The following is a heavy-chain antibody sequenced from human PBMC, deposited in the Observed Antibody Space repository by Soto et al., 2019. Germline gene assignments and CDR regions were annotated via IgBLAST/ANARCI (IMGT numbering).Heavy chain of an antibody. CDR3: AKPHVHQQFRDSFEP. Sequence: GGSLRLSCAASGFTFSSYAMSWVRQAPGKGLEWVSAISVSGGSTYYADSVKGRFTISRDNYKNTLYLQMNSLRAEDTAVYYCAKPHVHQQFRDSFEPWGQGTMLTASS. D-gene: IGHD3-9*01. CDR2: ISVSGGST. J-gene: IGHJ3*01. V-gene: IGHV3-23*01. CDR1: GFTFSSYA.